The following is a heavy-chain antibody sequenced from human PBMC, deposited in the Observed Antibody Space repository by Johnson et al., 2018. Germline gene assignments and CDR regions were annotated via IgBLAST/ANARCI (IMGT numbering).Heavy chain of an antibody. CDR2: ISYDGSNK. CDR3: AKDGVLKQRDAFDI. D-gene: IGHD3-3*01. J-gene: IGHJ3*02. CDR1: GFTFSSYG. Sequence: QVQLVQSGGGVVQPGRSXRLSCAASGFTFSSYGMHWVRQAPGKGLEWVAVISYDGSNKYYADSVKGRFTISRDNSKNTLYLQMNSLRAEDTAVYYCAKDGVLKQRDAFDIWGQGTMVTVSS. V-gene: IGHV3-30*18.